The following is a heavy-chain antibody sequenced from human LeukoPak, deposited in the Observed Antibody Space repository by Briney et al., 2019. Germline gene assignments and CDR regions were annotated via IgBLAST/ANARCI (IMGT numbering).Heavy chain of an antibody. CDR2: IIPILGIP. CDR3: ATEAIVVVTARDYWYFDL. Sequence: ASVKVSCKASGGTFSSYAISWVRQAPGQGLEWMGRIIPILGIPNYAQKFQGRVTITADKSTTTAYMELSSLRSEDTAVYYCATEAIVVVTARDYWYFDLWGRGTLVTGSS. D-gene: IGHD2-21*02. J-gene: IGHJ2*01. V-gene: IGHV1-69*04. CDR1: GGTFSSYA.